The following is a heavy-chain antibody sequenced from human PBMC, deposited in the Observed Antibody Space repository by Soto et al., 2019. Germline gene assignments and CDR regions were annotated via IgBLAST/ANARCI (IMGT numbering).Heavy chain of an antibody. V-gene: IGHV3-30*18. CDR2: ISHDGNRQ. D-gene: IGHD6-25*01. Sequence: QPGGSLRLSCVASGFSFSTVGMHWVRQDPGKGLEWTVLISHDGNRQFYAESMKGRFSVSRDNSRKTVSLQMNGLKPEDTAIYYCAKDRGYVNSPFDLWGQGTLVTVSS. J-gene: IGHJ4*02. CDR3: AKDRGYVNSPFDL. CDR1: GFSFSTVG.